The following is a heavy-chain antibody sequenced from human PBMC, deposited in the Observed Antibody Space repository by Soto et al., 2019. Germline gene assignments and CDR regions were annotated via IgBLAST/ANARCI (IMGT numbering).Heavy chain of an antibody. CDR2: INAGNGNT. CDR3: ARDRGAYGMDV. Sequence: QVQLVQSGAEVKKPGASVKVSCKASGYTFTTYAMHWVRQAPGQRLEWMGWINAGNGNTKYSQKFQGRVTITRDTSASTAYMELSSLRSEDTAVYYCARDRGAYGMDVWGQGTTVTVSS. V-gene: IGHV1-3*01. J-gene: IGHJ6*02. CDR1: GYTFTTYA.